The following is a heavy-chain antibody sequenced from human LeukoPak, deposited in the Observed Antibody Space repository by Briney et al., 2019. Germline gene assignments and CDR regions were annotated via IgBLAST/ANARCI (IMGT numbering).Heavy chain of an antibody. D-gene: IGHD2-2*01. J-gene: IGHJ4*02. Sequence: ASVNVSCKASVYTFTAYYMHWVRQPPGQGLEWMGWINPNSGGTNYAQKFQGRVTMTRETSISTAYMELSRLRSDDTAVYYCARDRVVVPAAFDYWGQGTLVTVSS. CDR1: VYTFTAYY. CDR2: INPNSGGT. V-gene: IGHV1-2*02. CDR3: ARDRVVVPAAFDY.